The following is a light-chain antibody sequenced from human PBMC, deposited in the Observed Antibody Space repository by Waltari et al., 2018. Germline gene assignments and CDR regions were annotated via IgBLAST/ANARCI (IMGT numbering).Light chain of an antibody. V-gene: IGKV1-33*01. J-gene: IGKJ4*01. CDR2: DVS. CDR3: QQYEDEST. CDR1: QDIKTN. Sequence: DVQMTQSPSSLSASVGDRVTITCQASQDIKTNLNWYQQKSGKAPKVVIYDVSHLATGVPSRCSGTGYGTQFTLTISSLQPEDIATYYCQQYEDESTFGGGTKVEVK.